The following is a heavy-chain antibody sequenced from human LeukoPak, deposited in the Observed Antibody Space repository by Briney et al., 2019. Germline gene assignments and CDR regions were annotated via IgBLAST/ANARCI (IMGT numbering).Heavy chain of an antibody. V-gene: IGHV3-48*03. J-gene: IGHJ6*04. CDR3: ARKDYGCYAYYYYGLDV. CDR2: ISSSSSTK. D-gene: IGHD5-12*01. Sequence: QTGGSLRLSCAASGFAFSSYEMHWVRQAPGKGREGVSYISSSSSTKYYADSVEGRFTISRDNAKNSLYLQMNGLRAEDTAVYYCARKDYGCYAYYYYGLDVWGKGTTVTVSS. CDR1: GFAFSSYE.